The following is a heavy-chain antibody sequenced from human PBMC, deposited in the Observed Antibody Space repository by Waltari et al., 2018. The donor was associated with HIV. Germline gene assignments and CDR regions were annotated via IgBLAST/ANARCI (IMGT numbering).Heavy chain of an antibody. D-gene: IGHD3-10*01. CDR3: ARALDYYESGSFPLWFFDV. V-gene: IGHV4-61*02. J-gene: IGHJ2*01. Sequence: QVQLQESGPGLVKPSQTLSLTCTVSSGSITSGNYYWSWIRQPAGKGLEWIGRVYTSGSTNYNPSLKNRVTISIDTSRNQFSRRLSSVAAADTAVYYCARALDYYESGSFPLWFFDVWGRGTLVTVSS. CDR2: VYTSGST. CDR1: SGSITSGNYY.